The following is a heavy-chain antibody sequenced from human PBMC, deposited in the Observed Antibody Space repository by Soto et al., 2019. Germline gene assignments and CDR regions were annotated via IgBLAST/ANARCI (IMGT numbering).Heavy chain of an antibody. D-gene: IGHD5-12*01. J-gene: IGHJ6*02. CDR3: ARLDGDGYNVVDYYYYYGMDV. V-gene: IGHV5-51*01. CDR2: IYPGDSDT. CDR1: GYSFTSYW. Sequence: GESLKISCKGSGYSFTSYWIGWVRQMPGKGLEWMGIIYPGDSDTRYSPSFQGQVTISADKSISTAYLQWSSLKASDTAMYYCARLDGDGYNVVDYYYYYGMDVWGQGTTVTVSS.